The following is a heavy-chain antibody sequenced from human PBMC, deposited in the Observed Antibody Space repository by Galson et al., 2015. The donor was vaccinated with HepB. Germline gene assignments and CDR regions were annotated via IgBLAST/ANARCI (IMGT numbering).Heavy chain of an antibody. D-gene: IGHD2-21*02. CDR1: GFTFTTYA. Sequence: SLRLSCAASGFTFTTYAMSWVRQAPGKGLEWVSAIRLTADITSYADSVKGRFTISRDNSKNTVFLQMDSLRVDDTAIYYCARAMRVYCGLDCPDQWVQGTLVTVSS. V-gene: IGHV3-23*01. J-gene: IGHJ4*02. CDR3: ARAMRVYCGLDCPDQ. CDR2: IRLTADIT.